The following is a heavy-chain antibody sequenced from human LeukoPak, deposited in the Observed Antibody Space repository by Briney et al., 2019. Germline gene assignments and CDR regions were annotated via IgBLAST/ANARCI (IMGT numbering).Heavy chain of an antibody. CDR3: ARVGVWFGEGGNH. Sequence: PGGSLRLSCAASGLSFSSYGMHWVRQAPGKGLEWVSVIYSGGSTYYGDSVKGRFTISRDNSKNTLYLQMNNLRAEDTAVYYCARVGVWFGEGGNHWGQGTLVTVSS. V-gene: IGHV3-53*01. CDR2: IYSGGST. J-gene: IGHJ5*02. CDR1: GLSFSSYG. D-gene: IGHD3-10*01.